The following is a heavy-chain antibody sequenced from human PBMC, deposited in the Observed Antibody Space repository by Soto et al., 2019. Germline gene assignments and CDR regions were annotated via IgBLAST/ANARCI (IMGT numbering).Heavy chain of an antibody. CDR3: ARQIYDSDTGPNFQYYFDS. D-gene: IGHD3-22*01. CDR2: IDPSDSQT. Sequence: GESLKISCKGSGYSFAGYWITWVRQKPGKGLEWMGRIDPSDSQTYYSPSFRGHVTISATKSITTVFLQWSSLRASDTAMYYCARQIYDSDTGPNFQYYFDSWGQGTPVTISS. V-gene: IGHV5-10-1*01. J-gene: IGHJ4*02. CDR1: GYSFAGYW.